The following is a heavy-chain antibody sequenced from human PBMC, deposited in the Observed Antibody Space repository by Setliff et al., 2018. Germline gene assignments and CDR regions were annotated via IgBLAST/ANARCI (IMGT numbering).Heavy chain of an antibody. J-gene: IGHJ4*02. Sequence: GGSLRLSCAASGFTFGDFAMTWVRQAPGKGLEWVSGIGGRGISTYYADSVKGRFIISRDNSENTLYLQMNSLRAEDTAVYYCAKDRGSGSYYFDYWGQGTLVTVSS. D-gene: IGHD1-26*01. CDR3: AKDRGSGSYYFDY. CDR2: IGGRGIST. V-gene: IGHV3-23*01. CDR1: GFTFGDFA.